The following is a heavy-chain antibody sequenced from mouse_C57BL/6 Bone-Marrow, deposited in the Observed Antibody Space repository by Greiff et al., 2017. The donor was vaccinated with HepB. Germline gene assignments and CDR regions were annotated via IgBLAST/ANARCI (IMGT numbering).Heavy chain of an antibody. J-gene: IGHJ1*03. CDR2: ISNGGGST. CDR1: GFTFSDYY. V-gene: IGHV5-12*01. CDR3: ARYYYDPTGYFDV. Sequence: DVHLVESGGGLVQPGGSLKLSCAASGFTFSDYYMYWVRQTPEKRLEWVAYISNGGGSTYYPDTVKGRFTISRDNAKNTLYLQMSRLKSEDTAMYYCARYYYDPTGYFDVWGTGTTVTVSS. D-gene: IGHD2-4*01.